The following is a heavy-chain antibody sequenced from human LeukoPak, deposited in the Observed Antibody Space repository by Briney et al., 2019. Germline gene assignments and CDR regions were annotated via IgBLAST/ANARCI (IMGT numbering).Heavy chain of an antibody. Sequence: PSETLSLTCAVYGGSFSGYYWSWIRQPPGKGLEWIGEINHSGSTNYNPSLKSRVTISVDTSKNQFSLKLSSVTAADTAVYYCARLSPGYYDSRHWTDYWGQGTLVTVSS. CDR3: ARLSPGYYDSRHWTDY. V-gene: IGHV4-34*01. CDR1: GGSFSGYY. CDR2: INHSGST. J-gene: IGHJ4*02. D-gene: IGHD3-22*01.